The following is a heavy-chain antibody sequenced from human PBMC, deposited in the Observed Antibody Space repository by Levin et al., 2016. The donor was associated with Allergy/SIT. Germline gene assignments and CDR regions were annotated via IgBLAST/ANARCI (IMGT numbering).Heavy chain of an antibody. Sequence: SETLSLTCTVXGGSISSGTYYWSWIRQPAGKGLEWIGRIYSSGSTNYNPSLKSRVTISVDTSKNQFSLKLSSVTAADTAVYYCARGGKSTRYPSWHFDYWGQGNPGHRLL. CDR3: ARGGKSTRYPSWHFDY. CDR1: GGSISSGTYY. CDR2: IYSSGST. D-gene: IGHD2-2*01. J-gene: IGHJ4*02. V-gene: IGHV4-61*02.